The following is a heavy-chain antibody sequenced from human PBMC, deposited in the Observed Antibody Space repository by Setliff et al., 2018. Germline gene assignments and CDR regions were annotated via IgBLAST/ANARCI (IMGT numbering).Heavy chain of an antibody. CDR3: AVDHVTNIAESGYGYTRIDP. CDR2: IYIRGGT. J-gene: IGHJ5*02. CDR1: GGSITDENSW. Sequence: SETLSLTCTVSGGSITDENSWWSWIRQPAGKRPEWLGLIYIRGGTDYNPSLKSRVTISLDTSRNQFSLNLTSVTAADTAVYYCAVDHVTNIAESGYGYTRIDPWGQGIPVTVSS. D-gene: IGHD6-19*01. V-gene: IGHV4-61*02.